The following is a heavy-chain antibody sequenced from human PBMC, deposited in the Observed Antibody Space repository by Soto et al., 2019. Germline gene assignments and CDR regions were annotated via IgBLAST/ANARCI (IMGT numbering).Heavy chain of an antibody. CDR2: IDWDDDK. CDR1: GFSLSTSGMC. D-gene: IGHD3-10*01. J-gene: IGHJ6*02. V-gene: IGHV2-70*01. CDR3: ARIKYYYGSDPYGMDV. Sequence: SGPTLVKTTETLGMTCTFSGFSLSTSGMCVSWIRQPPGKALEWLALIDWDDDKYYSTSLKTRLTISKDTSKNQVVLTMTNMDPVDTATYYCARIKYYYGSDPYGMDVWGQGTTVTVS.